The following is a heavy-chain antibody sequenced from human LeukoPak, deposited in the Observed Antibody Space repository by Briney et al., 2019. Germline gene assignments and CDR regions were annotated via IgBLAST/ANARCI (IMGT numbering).Heavy chain of an antibody. D-gene: IGHD6-19*01. V-gene: IGHV4-59*01. Sequence: SETLSLTCTVSGGSISSYYWGWIRQPPGKGLEWIGYIYYSGSTNYNPSLKSRVTISVDTSKNQFSLKLSSVTAADTAVYYCARGAGAVAPLDYWGQGTLVTVSS. CDR2: IYYSGST. J-gene: IGHJ4*02. CDR3: ARGAGAVAPLDY. CDR1: GGSISSYY.